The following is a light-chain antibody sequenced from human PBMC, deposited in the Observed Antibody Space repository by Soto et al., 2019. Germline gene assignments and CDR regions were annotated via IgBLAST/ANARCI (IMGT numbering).Light chain of an antibody. Sequence: QSVLTQPRSVSGSPGQSVTISCTGSNSDVGAYKFVSWLQHNPGEAPKVMIYDVTQRPSGVPDRFSGTKSGNTASLTISGLQAEDEADYYCGSYTGSIYVFGTGTKVTVL. CDR1: NSDVGAYKF. V-gene: IGLV2-11*01. CDR3: GSYTGSIYV. CDR2: DVT. J-gene: IGLJ1*01.